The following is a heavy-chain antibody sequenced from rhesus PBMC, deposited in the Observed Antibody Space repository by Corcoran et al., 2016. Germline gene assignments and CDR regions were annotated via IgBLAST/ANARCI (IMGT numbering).Heavy chain of an antibody. CDR1: GYSFTSSW. V-gene: IGHV5S1*01. Sequence: EVQLVQSGAEVKRPGESLRISCKTSGYSFTSSWISWVRQMPGKGLEWMGIIHPGSSNPRYSPSIPGPVTISAHKSISTTYLQWSSLKASDTATYYCAKYGSSYNYGLDSWGQGVIVTVSS. CDR3: AKYGSSYNYGLDS. J-gene: IGHJ6*01. CDR2: IHPGSSNP. D-gene: IGHD4-29*01.